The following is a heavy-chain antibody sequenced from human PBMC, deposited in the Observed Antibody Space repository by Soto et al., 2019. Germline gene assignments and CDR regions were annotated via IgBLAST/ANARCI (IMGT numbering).Heavy chain of an antibody. V-gene: IGHV5-10-1*01. Sequence: GESLKISCKGSGYTFSTSWISWVRQMPGKGLEWMGRIDPSDSYINYSPSFQGHVSISADKSTSTAYLQWSSPKASDTAIYYCARQVRYYDSSGYDYDAFDVWGQGTQVTVSS. CDR3: ARQVRYYDSSGYDYDAFDV. CDR1: GYTFSTSW. J-gene: IGHJ3*01. D-gene: IGHD3-22*01. CDR2: IDPSDSYI.